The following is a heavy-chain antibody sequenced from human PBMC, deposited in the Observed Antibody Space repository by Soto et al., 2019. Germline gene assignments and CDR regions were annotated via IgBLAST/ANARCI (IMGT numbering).Heavy chain of an antibody. Sequence: EVQLVESGGGLVQPGGSLRLSCAASGFTFSSYWMSWVRQAPGKGLEWVANIKQDGSEKYYVDSVKGRFTISRDNAKNSLYLQMNSLRAEDTAVYYCSKGDSSGYGRGAFDYWGQGTLVTVSS. D-gene: IGHD3-22*01. CDR3: SKGDSSGYGRGAFDY. V-gene: IGHV3-7*01. J-gene: IGHJ4*02. CDR2: IKQDGSEK. CDR1: GFTFSSYW.